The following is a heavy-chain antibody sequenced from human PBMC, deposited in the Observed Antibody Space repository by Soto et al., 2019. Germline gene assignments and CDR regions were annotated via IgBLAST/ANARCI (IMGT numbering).Heavy chain of an antibody. Sequence: EVQLLESGGGLVQPGGSLRLSCAASGFTFSSYAMSWVRQAPGKGLEWVSAISGSGGSTYYADSVKGRFTISRDNSKNTLYLQMNSLRAEDTDVYYCAKGRGPLYGGYDYWGQGTLVTVSS. D-gene: IGHD5-12*01. CDR1: GFTFSSYA. J-gene: IGHJ4*02. V-gene: IGHV3-23*01. CDR3: AKGRGPLYGGYDY. CDR2: ISGSGGST.